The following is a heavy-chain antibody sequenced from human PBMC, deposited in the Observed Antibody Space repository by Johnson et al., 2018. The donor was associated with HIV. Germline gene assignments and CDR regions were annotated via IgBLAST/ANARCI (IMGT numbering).Heavy chain of an antibody. CDR2: IYSGGST. Sequence: QLVESGGGLVQPGGSLRLSCAASGFTVSSNYMRWVRQAPGKGLEWDSVIYSGGSTYYADSVKGRFTISGDNSKNTLYLQMNSLRAEDTAVYHCAREPGSSSRLGAFDIWVQGTMVTVSS. CDR3: AREPGSSSRLGAFDI. D-gene: IGHD6-13*01. V-gene: IGHV3-66*02. CDR1: GFTVSSNY. J-gene: IGHJ3*02.